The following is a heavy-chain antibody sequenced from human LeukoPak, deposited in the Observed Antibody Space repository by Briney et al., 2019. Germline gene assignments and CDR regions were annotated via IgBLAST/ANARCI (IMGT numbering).Heavy chain of an antibody. D-gene: IGHD2-15*01. J-gene: IGHJ6*02. CDR3: ARVWGIPGANWLLPGMDV. CDR1: GYTFTSYG. V-gene: IGHV1-18*01. Sequence: ASVKVSCKASGYTFTSYGISWVRQAPGQGLEWMGWISAYNGNTNYAQKLQGRVTMITDTSTSTAYMELRSLRSDDTAVYYCARVWGIPGANWLLPGMDVWGQGTTVTVSS. CDR2: ISAYNGNT.